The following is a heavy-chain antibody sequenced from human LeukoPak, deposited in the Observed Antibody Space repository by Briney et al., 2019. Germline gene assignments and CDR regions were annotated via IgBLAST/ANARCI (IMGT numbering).Heavy chain of an antibody. V-gene: IGHV5-51*01. J-gene: IGHJ3*02. CDR3: ARRSTVTTRNAFDI. CDR1: GYSFPSYW. Sequence: GESLKISCKSSGYSFPSYWIGWVRQMPGRGLEWMGIIFPGDSDTRYSPSFQGQVTISADKSITSAYLQWSSLKASDTAIYYCARRSTVTTRNAFDIWGQGTMVTVSS. D-gene: IGHD4-17*01. CDR2: IFPGDSDT.